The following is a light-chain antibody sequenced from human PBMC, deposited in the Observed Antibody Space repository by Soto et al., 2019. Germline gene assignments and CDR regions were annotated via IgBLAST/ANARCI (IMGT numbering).Light chain of an antibody. CDR3: QQYCSPGT. J-gene: IGKJ1*01. Sequence: SVLTQSKGTLALSPGKRATLSDRASQSVSNNYLALYQLKPGKAPRLLIYGASNRATGIPDRLSGSGAGTDFALTIRRQEPEDFAVYYWQQYCSPGTFGQGTKVDI. CDR2: GAS. V-gene: IGKV3-20*01. CDR1: QSVSNNY.